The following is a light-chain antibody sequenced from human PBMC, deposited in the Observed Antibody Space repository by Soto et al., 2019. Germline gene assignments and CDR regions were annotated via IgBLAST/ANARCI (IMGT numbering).Light chain of an antibody. J-gene: IGKJ5*01. V-gene: IGKV3-11*01. Sequence: EVVLSQSPATLSLSPWERATLSCMASQSVRSYLAWYQQKPGQAPRLLIYDASTRATGIPARFSGSGSETDFTLTITSLEPEDFAVYYCQQRNNWPPITFGQGTRLEIK. CDR3: QQRNNWPPIT. CDR2: DAS. CDR1: QSVRSY.